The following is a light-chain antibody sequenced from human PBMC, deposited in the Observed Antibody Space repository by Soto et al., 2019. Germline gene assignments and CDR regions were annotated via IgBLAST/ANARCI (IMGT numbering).Light chain of an antibody. V-gene: IGKV3-20*01. CDR1: QTVRNNY. CDR2: DAS. J-gene: IGKJ4*01. Sequence: EFVLTQSPGTLSLSPGERATLSCRASQTVRNNYLAWYQQKPGQATRLLIYDASSRATGIPDRFSGGGSGTDFTLTSSRLEPEDFAVYYXQQFSSYPLTFGGGTKVEIK. CDR3: QQFSSYPLT.